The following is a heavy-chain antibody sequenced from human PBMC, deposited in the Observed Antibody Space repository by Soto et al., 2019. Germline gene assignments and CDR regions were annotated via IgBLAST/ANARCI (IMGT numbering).Heavy chain of an antibody. CDR3: ARGPQHYYGSGSQTGGGYYYYYMDV. J-gene: IGHJ6*03. V-gene: IGHV3-74*01. CDR2: INGDGSNT. CDR1: GFTFSDYW. D-gene: IGHD3-10*01. Sequence: GGSLRLSCAASGFTFSDYWMRWVRQAPGKGPVWLSRINGDGSNTNHAHFVKGRFTISRDNAKNTLYLQINSLRAEDTAVYYCARGPQHYYGSGSQTGGGYYYYYMDVWGKGTTVTVSS.